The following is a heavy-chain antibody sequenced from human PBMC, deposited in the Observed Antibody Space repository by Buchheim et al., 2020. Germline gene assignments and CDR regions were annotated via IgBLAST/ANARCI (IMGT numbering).Heavy chain of an antibody. Sequence: QVQLVQSGAEVKKPGASVKVSCKASGYTFSSYYMYWVRQAPGQGLEWMGIINPSGGSTSYAQKFQGRVTMTRDTSTSTVYMELSSLRSEDTAVYYCARDSTRISYYDILTISGMDVWGQGTT. V-gene: IGHV1-46*01. CDR2: INPSGGST. CDR1: GYTFSSYY. D-gene: IGHD3-9*01. J-gene: IGHJ6*02. CDR3: ARDSTRISYYDILTISGMDV.